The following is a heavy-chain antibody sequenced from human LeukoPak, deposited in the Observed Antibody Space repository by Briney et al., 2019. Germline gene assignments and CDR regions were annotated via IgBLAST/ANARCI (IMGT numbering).Heavy chain of an antibody. D-gene: IGHD4-17*01. CDR1: GGTFSSYA. CDR3: ARETVSTNYYYYYGMDV. CDR2: IIPIFGTA. Sequence: GASVKVSCKASGGTFSSYAISWVRQAPGQGLEWMGGIIPIFGTANYAQKFQGRVTITADESTSTAYMELSSLRSEDTAVYYCARETVSTNYYYYYGMDVWGQGTTVTVSS. V-gene: IGHV1-69*13. J-gene: IGHJ6*02.